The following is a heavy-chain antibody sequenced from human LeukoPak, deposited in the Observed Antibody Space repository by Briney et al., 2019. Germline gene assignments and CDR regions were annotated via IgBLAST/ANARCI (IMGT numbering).Heavy chain of an antibody. V-gene: IGHV3-23*01. Sequence: PGGSLRLSCAASGFTFSSYAMSWVRQAPGKGLEWVSAISGSGGSTYYADSVKGRFTISRGNSKNTLYLQMNSLRAEDTAVYYCAKGDASHGGSYDYWGQGTLVTVSS. CDR1: GFTFSSYA. CDR3: AKGDASHGGSYDY. D-gene: IGHD1-26*01. CDR2: ISGSGGST. J-gene: IGHJ4*02.